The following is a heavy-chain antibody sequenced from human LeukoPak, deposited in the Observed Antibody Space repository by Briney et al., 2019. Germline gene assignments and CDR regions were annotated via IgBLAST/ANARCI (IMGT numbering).Heavy chain of an antibody. CDR3: AREGDYGLPGFDY. D-gene: IGHD4-17*01. V-gene: IGHV3-23*01. CDR1: GFTFSNYV. J-gene: IGHJ4*02. CDR2: ISGNGGST. Sequence: GGSLRLSCAASGFTFSNYVMNWVRQAPGKGLGWVSGISGNGGSTYYADSVKGRFTISRDNSKNTLYLQMNSLRAEDTAVYYCAREGDYGLPGFDYWGQGTLVTVSS.